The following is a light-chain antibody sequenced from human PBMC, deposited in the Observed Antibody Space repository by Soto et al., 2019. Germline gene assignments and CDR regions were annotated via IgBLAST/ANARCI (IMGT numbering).Light chain of an antibody. CDR2: LGS. CDR1: ESLLRSNGYNY. J-gene: IGKJ5*01. CDR3: MQDLHPPTT. V-gene: IGKV2-28*01. Sequence: DIAMTQSPPYLPVIPGEPACISCTSSESLLRSNGYNYVDWYLQKPGQSPQVLIYLGSIRASGVPDRFSGSGSGTDFTLKISRVEAEDVGIYYRMQDLHPPTTFGQGTRLEIK.